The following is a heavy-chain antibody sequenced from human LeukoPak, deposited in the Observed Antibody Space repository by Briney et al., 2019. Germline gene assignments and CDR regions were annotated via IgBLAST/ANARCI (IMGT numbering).Heavy chain of an antibody. CDR2: IYHSGTF. CDR3: ARVDGSCSGGSCPSGNWFDP. J-gene: IGHJ5*02. V-gene: IGHV4-4*09. Sequence: SETLSLTCTLSGGSMSSYYWNWIRQPPGKGLEWIGYIYHSGTFNYNPSLKSRVTISYTSKNQFSLKLNSVTAADTAVYYCARVDGSCSGGSCPSGNWFDPWGQGTLVTVSS. CDR1: GGSMSSYY. D-gene: IGHD2-15*01.